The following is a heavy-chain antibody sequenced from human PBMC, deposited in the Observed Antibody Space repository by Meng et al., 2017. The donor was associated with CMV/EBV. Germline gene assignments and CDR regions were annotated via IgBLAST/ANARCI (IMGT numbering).Heavy chain of an antibody. CDR1: GFSLSTSGVG. D-gene: IGHD2-15*01. V-gene: IGHV2-5*01. J-gene: IGHJ4*02. Sequence: SGPTLVKPTQTLTLTCTFSGFSLSTSGVGVGWIRQPPGKALEWLALIYWNDDKRYSPSLKSRLTITKDTSKNQVVLTMTNMDPVDTATYYCAGDVLGYCSGGSCYGLDYWGQGTLVTVSS. CDR2: IYWNDDK. CDR3: AGDVLGYCSGGSCYGLDY.